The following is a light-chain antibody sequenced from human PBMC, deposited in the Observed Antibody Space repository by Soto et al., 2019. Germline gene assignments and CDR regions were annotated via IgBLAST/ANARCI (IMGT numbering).Light chain of an antibody. Sequence: IQLTQSPSSLSASVGDRATITCRASQGISSYLAWYQQKPGKAPKLLIYAASTLQSGVPSRFSGSGSGTEFTLTISSLQPDDFATYYCQHYNSYSEAFGQGTKVDIK. V-gene: IGKV1-9*01. J-gene: IGKJ1*01. CDR2: AAS. CDR3: QHYNSYSEA. CDR1: QGISSY.